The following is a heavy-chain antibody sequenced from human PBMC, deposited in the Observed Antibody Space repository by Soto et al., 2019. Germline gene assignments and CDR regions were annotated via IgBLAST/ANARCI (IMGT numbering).Heavy chain of an antibody. V-gene: IGHV1-18*01. D-gene: IGHD6-6*01. CDR3: ARMYPLRPKSSSSTSACDY. CDR2: ISAYNGNT. J-gene: IGHJ4*02. CDR1: RYTFTSYG. Sequence: GASVKVSCKASRYTFTSYGISWVRQAPGQGLEWMGWISAYNGNTNYAQKLQGRVTMTTDTSTSTAYMELRSLRSDDTAVYYCARMYPLRPKSSSSTSACDYWGQGTLVTVSS.